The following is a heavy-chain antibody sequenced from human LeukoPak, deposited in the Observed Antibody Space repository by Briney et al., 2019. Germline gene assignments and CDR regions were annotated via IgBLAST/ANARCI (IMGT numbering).Heavy chain of an antibody. CDR2: ISSNGGST. CDR3: AKDRPDYYGSGSFYKLYYYMDV. CDR1: GFTFSSYA. Sequence: GGSLRLSCAASGFTFSSYAMHWVRQAPGKGLEYVSAISSNGGSTYYANSVKGRFTISRDNSKNTLYLHMNSLRAEDTAVYYCAKDRPDYYGSGSFYKLYYYMDVWGKGTTVTISS. D-gene: IGHD3-10*01. V-gene: IGHV3-64*01. J-gene: IGHJ6*03.